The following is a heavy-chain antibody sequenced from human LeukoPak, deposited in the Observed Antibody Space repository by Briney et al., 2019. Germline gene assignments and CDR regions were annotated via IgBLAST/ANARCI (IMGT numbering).Heavy chain of an antibody. V-gene: IGHV3-23*01. CDR1: GFIFTDFA. CDR2: ISGSGGST. D-gene: IGHD6-19*01. J-gene: IGHJ4*02. Sequence: AGGSLRLSCAASGFIFTDFAMSWVRQAPGKGLEWVSAISGSGGSTYYADSVKGRFTISRDNSKNTLYLQMNSLRAEDTAVYYCAKVRLKSSGWYSALTTQFDYWGQGTLVTVSS. CDR3: AKVRLKSSGWYSALTTQFDY.